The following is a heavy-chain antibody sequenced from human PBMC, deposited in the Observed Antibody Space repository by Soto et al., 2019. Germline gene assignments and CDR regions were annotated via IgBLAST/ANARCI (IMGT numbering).Heavy chain of an antibody. J-gene: IGHJ4*02. V-gene: IGHV3-64D*06. CDR1: GFTFSGYA. CDR2: ISSSGRTT. Sequence: GVLRLSCSASGFTFSGYALHWVRQAPGKGLEYVSGISSSGRTTYYADSVKGRFTISRDNSKNTLYLQMTSLRAEDTAVYYCVKADFSAYDILNGPWGQGTLVTVSS. D-gene: IGHD3-9*01. CDR3: VKADFSAYDILNGP.